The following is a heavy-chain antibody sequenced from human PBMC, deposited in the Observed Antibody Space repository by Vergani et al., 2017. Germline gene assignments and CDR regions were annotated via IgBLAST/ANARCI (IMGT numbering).Heavy chain of an antibody. J-gene: IGHJ1*01. Sequence: QVQLQESGPGLVKPSQTLSLTCTVSGGSISSDNYYWSWIRQPPGKGLEWIGYIYYSGFTYYNPSLKSRVSISVDTSKNQFSLKLSSVTAADTAVYYCARDSGGDSEYFQHWGQGTLVTVYS. CDR3: ARDSGGDSEYFQH. CDR1: GGSISSDNYY. V-gene: IGHV4-30-4*01. D-gene: IGHD1-26*01. CDR2: IYYSGFT.